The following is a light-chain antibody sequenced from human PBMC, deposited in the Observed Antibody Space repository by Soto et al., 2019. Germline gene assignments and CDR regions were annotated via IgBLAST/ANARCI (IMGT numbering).Light chain of an antibody. J-gene: IGKJ1*01. Sequence: DIQMTQSPSSLSASVGYRVTITCRASQSISSYLNWYQQKPGKAPKLLIYAASSLQSGVPSRFSGSGSGTDFTLTISSLQPEDFATYYCQQSYSTPRTF. CDR1: QSISSY. CDR2: AAS. CDR3: QQSYSTPRT. V-gene: IGKV1-39*01.